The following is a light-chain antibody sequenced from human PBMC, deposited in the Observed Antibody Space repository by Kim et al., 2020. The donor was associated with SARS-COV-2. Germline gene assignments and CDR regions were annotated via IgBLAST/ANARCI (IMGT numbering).Light chain of an antibody. J-gene: IGLJ1*01. CDR1: RGEFGSYKY. CDR3: ASHGGYDYV. CDR2: EAA. Sequence: PGQTVAISCSGTRGEFGSYKYVSWYQQQPGKSPILIIYEAAKRPSGVPARFSGSMSGNAASLTVSGLQAEDEADYYCASHGGYDYVFGTGTKVTVL. V-gene: IGLV2-11*03.